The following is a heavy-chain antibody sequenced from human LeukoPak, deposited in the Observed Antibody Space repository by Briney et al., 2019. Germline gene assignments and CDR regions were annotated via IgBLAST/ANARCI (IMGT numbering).Heavy chain of an antibody. J-gene: IGHJ6*03. CDR2: ISSKANSYAT. Sequence: GGSLRLSCAASGFTFSGSAMHWVRQPSGKGLEWVGRISSKANSYATAYAASVKGRFTISRDESKNTAYLQMNSLKTEDTAVYYCTRPLDYYMDVWGKGTTVTVSS. CDR3: TRPLDYYMDV. CDR1: GFTFSGSA. V-gene: IGHV3-73*01.